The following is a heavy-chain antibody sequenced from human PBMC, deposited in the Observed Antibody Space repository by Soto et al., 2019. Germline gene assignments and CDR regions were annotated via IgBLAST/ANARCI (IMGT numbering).Heavy chain of an antibody. J-gene: IGHJ3*01. V-gene: IGHV3-7*01. Sequence: GGSLRLSCVVSGFTFSDYWMTWVRQAPGKGLECLANINPDGSETYYVESVKGRFTISRDNAKKSLFLQLNNLRVEDTAVYYCATDLNWSGTWGRGTMVTVSS. CDR3: ATDLNWSGT. D-gene: IGHD3-3*01. CDR1: GFTFSDYW. CDR2: INPDGSET.